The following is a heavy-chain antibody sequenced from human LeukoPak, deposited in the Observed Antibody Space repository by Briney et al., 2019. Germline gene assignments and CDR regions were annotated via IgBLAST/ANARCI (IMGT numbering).Heavy chain of an antibody. CDR2: IYYSGST. Sequence: PSETLSLTCTVSGGSVSSGSYYWSWIRQPPGKGLEWIGYIYYSGSTNCNPSLKSRVTISVDTSKNQFSLKLSSVTAADTAVYYCAREPIGDYVPFDYYYGMDVWGQGTTVTVSS. D-gene: IGHD4-17*01. CDR1: GGSVSSGSYY. V-gene: IGHV4-61*01. J-gene: IGHJ6*02. CDR3: AREPIGDYVPFDYYYGMDV.